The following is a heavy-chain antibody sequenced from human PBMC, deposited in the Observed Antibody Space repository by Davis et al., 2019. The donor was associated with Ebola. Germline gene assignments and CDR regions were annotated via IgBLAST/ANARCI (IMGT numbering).Heavy chain of an antibody. Sequence: GESLKISCAASGFTFSSYAMSWVRQAPGKGLEWVSAIRGSGDYTQYADSVKGRFTISRDNSKNTLYLQMDSLRAEDTAVYYCAKFPTPYSSGWSPGYFDFWGQGTLVTVSS. V-gene: IGHV3-23*01. CDR1: GFTFSSYA. CDR3: AKFPTPYSSGWSPGYFDF. J-gene: IGHJ4*02. CDR2: IRGSGDYT. D-gene: IGHD6-19*01.